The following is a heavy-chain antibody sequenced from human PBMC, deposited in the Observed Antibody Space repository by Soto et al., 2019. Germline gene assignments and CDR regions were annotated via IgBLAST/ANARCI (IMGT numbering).Heavy chain of an antibody. Sequence: GGSLRLSCAASGFTFSSYSMNWVRQAPGKGLEWVSAISGSGGSTYYANSVKGRFTISRDNSKNTLYLQMNSLRAEDTAVYYCAKDPRYDFWSGLKNWFDPWGQGTLVTVSS. V-gene: IGHV3-23*01. CDR1: GFTFSSYS. CDR3: AKDPRYDFWSGLKNWFDP. D-gene: IGHD3-3*01. J-gene: IGHJ5*02. CDR2: ISGSGGST.